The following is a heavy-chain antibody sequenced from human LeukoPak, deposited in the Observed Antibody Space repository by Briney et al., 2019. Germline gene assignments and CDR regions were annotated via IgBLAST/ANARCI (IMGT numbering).Heavy chain of an antibody. CDR1: GFTVSSNY. CDR3: AKDLLRYCSGGSCYSGFDY. CDR2: IYSGGST. V-gene: IGHV3-53*05. J-gene: IGHJ4*02. D-gene: IGHD2-15*01. Sequence: PGGSLRLSCAASGFTVSSNYMSWVRQAPGKGLEWVSVIYSGGSTYYADSVKSRFTISRDNAKNSLYLQMNSLRAEDTALYYCAKDLLRYCSGGSCYSGFDYWGQGTLVTVSS.